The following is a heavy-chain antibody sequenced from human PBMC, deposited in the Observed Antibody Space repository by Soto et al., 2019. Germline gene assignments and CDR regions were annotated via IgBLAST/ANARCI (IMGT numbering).Heavy chain of an antibody. CDR3: ARAWGGHVEDY. V-gene: IGHV4-59*01. CDR1: SGSISSYY. J-gene: IGHJ4*02. Sequence: SETLSLTCTVSSGSISSYYWSWIRQPPGKGLEWIGYIYYSGSTNYNPSLKSRVTISVDTSKNQFSLKLSSVTAADTAVYYCARAWGGHVEDYWGQGTLVTVSS. D-gene: IGHD3-16*01. CDR2: IYYSGST.